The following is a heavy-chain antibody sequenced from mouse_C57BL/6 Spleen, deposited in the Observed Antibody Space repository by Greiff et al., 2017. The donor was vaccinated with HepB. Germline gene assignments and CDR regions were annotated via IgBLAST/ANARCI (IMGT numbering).Heavy chain of an antibody. CDR1: GYTFTDYY. V-gene: IGHV1-26*01. Sequence: EVQLQQSGPELVKPGASVKISCKASGYTFTDYYMNWVKQSHGKSLEWIGDINPNNGGTSYNQKFKGKATLTVDKSSSTAYMELRSLTSEDSAVYYCARVFITTVVAPRYFDVWGTGTTVTVSS. CDR2: INPNNGGT. J-gene: IGHJ1*03. D-gene: IGHD1-1*01. CDR3: ARVFITTVVAPRYFDV.